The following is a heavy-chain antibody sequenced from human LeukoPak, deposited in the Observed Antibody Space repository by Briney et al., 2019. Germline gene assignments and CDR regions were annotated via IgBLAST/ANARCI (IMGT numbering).Heavy chain of an antibody. D-gene: IGHD7-27*01. CDR3: ARGGPSWGSQAFDI. CDR1: GDSISSSDYY. CDR2: INYGGTT. V-gene: IGHV4-39*07. J-gene: IGHJ3*02. Sequence: KPSETLSLTCTVSGDSISSSDYYWSWIRQPPGKELEWIASINYGGTTYYNPSLKSRVTISVDTSKNQFSLRLSSVTAADTAVYYCARGGPSWGSQAFDIWGQGTMVTVSS.